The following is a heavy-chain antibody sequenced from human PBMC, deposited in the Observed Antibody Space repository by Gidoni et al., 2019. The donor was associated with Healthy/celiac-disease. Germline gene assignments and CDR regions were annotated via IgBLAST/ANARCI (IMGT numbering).Heavy chain of an antibody. J-gene: IGHJ4*02. D-gene: IGHD5-12*01. CDR2: INHSGST. CDR1: GGSFRGYY. Sequence: QVQLQQWGAGLLKPSEPLSLTCAVYGGSFRGYYWSWIRQPPGKCLEWIGEINHSGSTNYNPSLKSRVTISVDTSKNQFSLKLSAVTAADTAVYYCARGRARITTHWGQGTLVTVSS. CDR3: ARGRARITTH. V-gene: IGHV4-34*01.